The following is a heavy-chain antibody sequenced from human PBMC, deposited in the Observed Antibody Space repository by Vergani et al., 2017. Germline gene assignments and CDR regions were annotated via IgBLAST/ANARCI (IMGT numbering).Heavy chain of an antibody. D-gene: IGHD1-14*01. CDR3: ARDLRTDSYYYYYGMDV. CDR1: GFTFSSYS. J-gene: IGHJ6*02. CDR2: ISSSGSTI. Sequence: EVQLVESGGGLVKPGGSLRLSCAASGFTFSSYSMNWVRQAPGKGLEWVSSISSSGSTIYYADSVKGRFTISRDNAKNSLYLQLNSLRAEDTAVYYCARDLRTDSYYYYYGMDVWGQGTTVTVSS. V-gene: IGHV3-21*04.